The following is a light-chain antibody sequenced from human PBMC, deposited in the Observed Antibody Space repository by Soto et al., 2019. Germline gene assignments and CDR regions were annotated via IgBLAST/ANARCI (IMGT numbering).Light chain of an antibody. CDR2: EVN. CDR3: CSYSTSNTHNYV. J-gene: IGLJ1*01. CDR1: SSDVGGYNY. V-gene: IGLV2-14*01. Sequence: QSALTQPPSASGSPGQSVTISCTGTSSDVGGYNYVSWYQQHPGKAPKLMIYEVNLRPSGVSDRFSASKSGDTASLTISGLQAGDEADYYCCSYSTSNTHNYVFGTGTKLTVL.